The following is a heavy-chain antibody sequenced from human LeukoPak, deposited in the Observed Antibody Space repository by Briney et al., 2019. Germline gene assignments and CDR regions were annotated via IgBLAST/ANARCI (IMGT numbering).Heavy chain of an antibody. D-gene: IGHD3-22*01. J-gene: IGHJ5*02. CDR1: GFTVSSNY. V-gene: IGHV3-53*01. CDR3: ARDWLYYYDSSGYDNWFDP. CDR2: IYSGGST. Sequence: GGSLRLSCAASGFTVSSNYMSWVRQAPGEGLEWVSVIYSGGSTCYADSVKGRFTISRDNSKNTLYLQMNSLRAEDTAVYYCARDWLYYYDSSGYDNWFDPWGQGTLVTVSS.